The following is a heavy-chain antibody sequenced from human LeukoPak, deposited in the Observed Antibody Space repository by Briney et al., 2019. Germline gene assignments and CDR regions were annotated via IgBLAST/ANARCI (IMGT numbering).Heavy chain of an antibody. D-gene: IGHD5-12*01. J-gene: IGHJ4*02. CDR1: TFTFSIYG. CDR2: IQYDGTNK. V-gene: IGHV3-30*02. Sequence: GGSLRLSCAASTFTFSIYGMHWVRQPPGKGLEGVAFIQYDGTNKYYADSVKGRFTISRDNSRNTLYLQMNRLRAEDTAVYYCARDRTAYSYGTLFDYWCQGTLVTVSS. CDR3: ARDRTAYSYGTLFDY.